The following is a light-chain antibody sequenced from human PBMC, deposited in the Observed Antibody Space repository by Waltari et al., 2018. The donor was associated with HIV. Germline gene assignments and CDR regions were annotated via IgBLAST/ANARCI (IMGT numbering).Light chain of an antibody. CDR2: GAS. CDR3: QQYNNWPRT. Sequence: EIVMTQSPATLSVSPGERATLSCRASQSVSSNLAWHQQKPGQAPRLLIYGASTRATGIPARFSGRGAGTEFTLTISSLQSEDFAVYYCQQYNNWPRTFGQGTKLEIK. V-gene: IGKV3-15*01. CDR1: QSVSSN. J-gene: IGKJ2*01.